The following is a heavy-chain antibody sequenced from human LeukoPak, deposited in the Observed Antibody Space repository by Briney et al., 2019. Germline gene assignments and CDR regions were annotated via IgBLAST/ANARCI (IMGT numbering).Heavy chain of an antibody. J-gene: IGHJ6*03. D-gene: IGHD6-19*01. V-gene: IGHV1-2*06. CDR2: INANSGGT. CDR3: ARGVAGPYYYYYMDV. Sequence: ASVKVSCKASGYTFTGYYMHWVRQAPGQGLEWMGRINANSGGTNYAQKFQGRVTMTRDTSISTAYMELSRLTSDDTAVYYCARGVAGPYYYYYMDVWGRGTTVTVSS. CDR1: GYTFTGYY.